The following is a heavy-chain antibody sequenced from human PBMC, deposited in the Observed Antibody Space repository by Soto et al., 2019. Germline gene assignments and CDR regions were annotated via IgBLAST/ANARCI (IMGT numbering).Heavy chain of an antibody. J-gene: IGHJ5*02. CDR3: AGEVSWIGGFDP. V-gene: IGHV4-31*02. D-gene: IGHD2-15*01. Sequence: SETLSLTCKISGGSISSVNHYWSWIRQSPGEGPEWIGYIFDSGTTHYNPSLKGRVTISGDTSQSQFSLTIHSVTVADTAVYYCAGEVSWIGGFDPWGQGTLVTVSS. CDR1: GGSISSVNHY. CDR2: IFDSGTT.